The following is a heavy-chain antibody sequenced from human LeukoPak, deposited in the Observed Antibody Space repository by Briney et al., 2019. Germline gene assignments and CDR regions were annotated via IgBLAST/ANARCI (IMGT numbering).Heavy chain of an antibody. CDR1: GYTFTSYY. D-gene: IGHD2-15*01. CDR2: IIPIFGTA. J-gene: IGHJ6*03. CDR3: ASGGLGAEVVVAAYSGYYYYYYMDV. Sequence: SVKVSCKASGYTFTSYYMHWARQAPGQGLEWMGGIIPIFGTANYAQKFQGRVTITADKSTSTAYMELSSLRSEDTAVYYCASGGLGAEVVVAAYSGYYYYYYMDVWGKGTTVTVSS. V-gene: IGHV1-69*06.